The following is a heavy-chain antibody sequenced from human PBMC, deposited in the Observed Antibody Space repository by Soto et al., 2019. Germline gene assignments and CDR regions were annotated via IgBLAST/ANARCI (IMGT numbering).Heavy chain of an antibody. CDR2: ISSGGQTI. CDR1: GFSFSTYA. J-gene: IGHJ6*02. V-gene: IGHV3-48*02. CDR3: ARDPKRGYSGMDI. Sequence: EVQLVESGGGLVQPGGSIRLSCAASGFSFSTYAMNWVRQAPGKGLEWVSYISSGGQTIKSTDSVKGRFTISRDHAKNSLSLQMSGRSDEDTGVYYCARDPKRGYSGMDIWGQRTTVTVTS.